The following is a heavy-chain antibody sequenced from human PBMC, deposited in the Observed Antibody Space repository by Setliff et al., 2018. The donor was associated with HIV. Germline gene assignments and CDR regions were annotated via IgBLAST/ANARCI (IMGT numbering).Heavy chain of an antibody. CDR1: GHTFTGYY. V-gene: IGHV1-2*02. CDR2: INPNSGGT. J-gene: IGHJ5*02. CDR3: ARDLGPGGGSYRMPINWFDP. Sequence: ASVKVSCKASGHTFTGYYMHWVRQAPGQGLEWMGWINPNSGGTNYAQKFQGRVTMTRDTSISTAYMELSRLRSDDTAAYYCARDLGPGGGSYRMPINWFDPWGQGTLVTVSS. D-gene: IGHD1-26*01.